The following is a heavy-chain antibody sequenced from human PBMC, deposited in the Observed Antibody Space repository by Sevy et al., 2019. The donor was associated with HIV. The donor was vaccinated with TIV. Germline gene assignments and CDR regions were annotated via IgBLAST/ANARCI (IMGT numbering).Heavy chain of an antibody. V-gene: IGHV3-30-3*01. J-gene: IGHJ4*02. Sequence: GGSLRLSCAVSGFTFSTYAMHWVRQAPGKGLECVAIVSSDGSEINYADSVKGRFTISRDNSRNTLYRQMNSLRTEDTALYYCARDQLGSIDYWGQGTLVTVSS. CDR1: GFTFSTYA. CDR2: VSSDGSEI. CDR3: ARDQLGSIDY. D-gene: IGHD7-27*01.